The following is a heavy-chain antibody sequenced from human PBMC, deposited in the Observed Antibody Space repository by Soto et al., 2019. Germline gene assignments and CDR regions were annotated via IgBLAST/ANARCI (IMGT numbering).Heavy chain of an antibody. V-gene: IGHV4-59*01. CDR3: ARGPPIYTDPYYSMDV. CDR2: IYYSGST. Sequence: PSETLSLTCTVSGGSISSYYWSWIRQPPGKGLEWIGYIYYSGSTNYNPSLKSRVTISVDTSKNQFSLKLSSVTAADTAVYYCARGPPIYTDPYYSMDVWGKGTTVTVSS. J-gene: IGHJ6*03. CDR1: GGSISSYY. D-gene: IGHD3-16*01.